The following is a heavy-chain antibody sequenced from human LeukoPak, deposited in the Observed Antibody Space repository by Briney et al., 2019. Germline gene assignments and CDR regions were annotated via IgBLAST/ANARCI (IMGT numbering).Heavy chain of an antibody. CDR3: AKDGFDTAMAFDY. J-gene: IGHJ4*02. V-gene: IGHV3-23*01. Sequence: GGTLRLSCETSGFTFRDHGLSWVRQAPGKGLEWVSTITASGLTTYYADSVKGRFTISRDNSKNTLYLQMNSLRAEDTAVYYCAKDGFDTAMAFDYWGQGTLVTVSS. CDR1: GFTFRDHG. D-gene: IGHD5-18*01. CDR2: ITASGLTT.